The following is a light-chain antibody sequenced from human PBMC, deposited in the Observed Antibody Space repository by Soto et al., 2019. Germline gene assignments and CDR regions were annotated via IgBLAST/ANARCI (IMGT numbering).Light chain of an antibody. CDR2: DAS. CDR3: QQRSNWPPIT. CDR1: QSVSSN. V-gene: IGKV3-11*01. Sequence: EIVMTQSPATLSVSPGERATLWCRASQSVSSNLVWYQQRPGQARRLLIYDASHRAAGIPARFSGSGFGTDFTLTISSLEPEDAAVYYCQQRSNWPPITFGQGTDWRL. J-gene: IGKJ5*01.